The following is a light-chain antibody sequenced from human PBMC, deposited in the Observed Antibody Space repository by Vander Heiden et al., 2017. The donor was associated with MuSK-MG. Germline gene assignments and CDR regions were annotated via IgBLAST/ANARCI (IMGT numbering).Light chain of an antibody. J-gene: IGLJ1*01. Sequence: QSVLTQPPSVSGAPGQRVTISCTGSRSNIGAGYDIHWYQQLPRTAPKLLIYGNTNRPSGVPDRFSGSKSGTSVSLAITGLQAEDEADYYCQSYDSSLSGSGVFGTGTKVTVL. CDR1: RSNIGAGYD. CDR3: QSYDSSLSGSGV. CDR2: GNT. V-gene: IGLV1-40*01.